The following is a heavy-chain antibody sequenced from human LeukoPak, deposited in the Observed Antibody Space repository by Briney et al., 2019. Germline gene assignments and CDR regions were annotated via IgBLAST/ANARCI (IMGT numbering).Heavy chain of an antibody. D-gene: IGHD3-3*01. J-gene: IGHJ4*02. CDR1: GGSFSGYY. CDR3: ARVGGGRFLEPPGNDY. Sequence: PSETLSLTCAVYGGSFSGYYWSWIRQPPGKGLEWIGEINHSGSTNYNPSLKSRVTISVDTSKNQFSLKLSSVTAADTAVYYCARVGGGRFLEPPGNDYWGQGTLVTVSS. V-gene: IGHV4-34*01. CDR2: INHSGST.